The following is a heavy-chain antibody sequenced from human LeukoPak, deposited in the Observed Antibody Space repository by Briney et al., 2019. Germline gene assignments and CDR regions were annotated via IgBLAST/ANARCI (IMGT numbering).Heavy chain of an antibody. CDR1: AGSFSSGGYY. Sequence: SETLSLTCAVSAGSFSSGGYYWSWIRHHPGKGLEWLACISYSGIAYYNPSLKSRLTISVDTSKNQFSLELSSVTAADTAQYYCARVLYDYYFDYWGQGTLVTVSS. J-gene: IGHJ4*02. V-gene: IGHV4-31*11. D-gene: IGHD2/OR15-2a*01. CDR2: ISYSGIA. CDR3: ARVLYDYYFDY.